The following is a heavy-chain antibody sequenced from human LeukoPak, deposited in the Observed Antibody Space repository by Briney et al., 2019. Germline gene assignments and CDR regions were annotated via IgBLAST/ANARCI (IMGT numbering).Heavy chain of an antibody. CDR3: ARDRYSSSWLNWFDP. V-gene: IGHV3-20*04. CDR2: INWNGGST. J-gene: IGHJ5*02. Sequence: PGGSLRLSCAASGFTFDDYGMSWVRQAPGKGLEWVSGINWNGGSTGYADSVKGRFTISRDNAKNFLYLQMNSLRAEDTALYYCARDRYSSSWLNWFDPWGQGTLVTVSS. D-gene: IGHD6-13*01. CDR1: GFTFDDYG.